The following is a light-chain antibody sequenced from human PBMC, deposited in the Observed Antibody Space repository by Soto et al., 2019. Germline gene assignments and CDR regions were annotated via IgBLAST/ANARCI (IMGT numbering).Light chain of an antibody. CDR1: NSNLGAGYD. V-gene: IGLV1-40*01. Sequence: QAVVTQPPSVSGAPGQRVTISCTGNNSNLGAGYDVHWYQQLPGAAPKLVIFGTRNPPSGVPERFSGSKSGTSASLAITGLQAEDEADYYCQAYDYSLSGMVFGGGTKVTVL. CDR3: QAYDYSLSGMV. J-gene: IGLJ3*02. CDR2: GTR.